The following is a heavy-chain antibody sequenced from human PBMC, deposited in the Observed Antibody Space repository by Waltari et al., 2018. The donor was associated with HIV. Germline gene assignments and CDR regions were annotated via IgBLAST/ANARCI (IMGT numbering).Heavy chain of an antibody. D-gene: IGHD2-2*01. J-gene: IGHJ5*02. CDR3: ARRGAPDTVVVPASVEFLTWFDP. CDR2: VIHSGSS. CDR1: GRYCSGYF. Sequence: QMHLQHWGAGLLTPSATLSLTCAVSGRYCSGYFWRWIRRPPDHGLECIGEVIHSGSSNYNPSLKRRATVSIDASKKQFSLRLTNVSAADTAVYYCARRGAPDTVVVPASVEFLTWFDPWGQGTPVTVSS. V-gene: IGHV4-34*02.